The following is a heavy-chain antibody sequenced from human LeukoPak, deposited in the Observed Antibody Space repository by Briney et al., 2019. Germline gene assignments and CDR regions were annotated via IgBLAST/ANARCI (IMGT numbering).Heavy chain of an antibody. CDR2: INHSGST. CDR3: ARAIRPVWFGELSPFDY. Sequence: SETLSLTCAVYGGSFSGYYWSWIRQPPGKGLEWIGEINHSGSTNYNPSLKSRVTISVDTSKNQFSLKLSSVTAADTAVYYCARAIRPVWFGELSPFDYWGQGTLVTVSS. CDR1: GGSFSGYY. V-gene: IGHV4-34*01. D-gene: IGHD3-10*01. J-gene: IGHJ4*02.